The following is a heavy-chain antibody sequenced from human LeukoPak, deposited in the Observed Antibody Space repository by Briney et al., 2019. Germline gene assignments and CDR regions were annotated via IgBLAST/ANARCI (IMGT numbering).Heavy chain of an antibody. J-gene: IGHJ4*02. Sequence: HPGRSLRLSCAASGFTFSSYAMHWVRQAPGKGLEWVAVISYDGSNKYYADSVKGRFTISRDNSKNTLYLQMNSLRAEDTAVYYCARAWRYYDSSGYLDYWGQETLVTVSS. V-gene: IGHV3-30-3*01. D-gene: IGHD3-22*01. CDR1: GFTFSSYA. CDR3: ARAWRYYDSSGYLDY. CDR2: ISYDGSNK.